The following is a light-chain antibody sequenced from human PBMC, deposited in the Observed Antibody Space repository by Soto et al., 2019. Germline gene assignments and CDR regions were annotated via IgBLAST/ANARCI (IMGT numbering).Light chain of an antibody. CDR3: QQRSNWPSIT. Sequence: EIVFTQSPATLSLSPGERATLSCRASQSVSSYLAWYQQKPGQAPRLLIYDASNRATGIPARFGGSGSGTDFTLTISSLEPEDFAVYYCQQRSNWPSITFGQGTRLEIK. V-gene: IGKV3-11*01. J-gene: IGKJ5*01. CDR2: DAS. CDR1: QSVSSY.